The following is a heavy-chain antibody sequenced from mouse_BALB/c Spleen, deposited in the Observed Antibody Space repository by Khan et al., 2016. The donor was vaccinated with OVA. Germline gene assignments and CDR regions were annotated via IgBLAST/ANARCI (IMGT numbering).Heavy chain of an antibody. Sequence: EVQLQQSGPEVVKPGASVKISCKTSGYTFSEYTMHWVKQSHGKSLEWVGGIIPSNGATKYNQKFKGKATLTVDKSSSTAYMELRSLTSEDSAFYYCSRDGAYYKYSLFAYWDQGTLVTVSA. CDR3: SRDGAYYKYSLFAY. CDR2: IIPSNGAT. D-gene: IGHD2-14*01. V-gene: IGHV1-18*01. J-gene: IGHJ3*01. CDR1: GYTFSEYT.